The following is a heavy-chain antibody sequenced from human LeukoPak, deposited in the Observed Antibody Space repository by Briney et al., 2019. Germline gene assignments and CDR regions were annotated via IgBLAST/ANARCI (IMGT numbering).Heavy chain of an antibody. CDR2: IYYSGST. J-gene: IGHJ5*02. V-gene: IGHV4-39*07. D-gene: IGHD3-10*01. CDR1: GGSISSSSYY. Sequence: SETLSLTCTVSGGSISSSSYYWGWNRQPPGKGLEWIGRIYYSGSTYYNPSLKSRVTISVDTSKNQFSLKLSSVSAADTAIYYCAARRTNPRSNSYYFGSFDPWGQGTLVTVSS. CDR3: AARRTNPRSNSYYFGSFDP.